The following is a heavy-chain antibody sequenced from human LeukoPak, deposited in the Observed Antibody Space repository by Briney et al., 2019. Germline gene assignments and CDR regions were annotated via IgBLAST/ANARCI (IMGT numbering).Heavy chain of an antibody. CDR3: AREPDSSGWYKHRPFDY. J-gene: IGHJ4*02. CDR1: GGSISSYY. V-gene: IGHV4-4*07. D-gene: IGHD6-19*01. CDR2: IYTSGST. Sequence: SETLSLTCTVSGGSISSYYWSWIRQPAGKGLEWIGRIYTSGSTNYNPSLKSRVTMSVDTSKNQFSLKLSSVTAADTAVYYCAREPDSSGWYKHRPFDYWGQGTLVTVSS.